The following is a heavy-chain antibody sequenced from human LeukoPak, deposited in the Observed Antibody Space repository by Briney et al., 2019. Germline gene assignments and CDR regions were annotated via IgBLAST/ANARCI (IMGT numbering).Heavy chain of an antibody. CDR2: IRSKPYGGTT. D-gene: IGHD3-22*01. J-gene: IGHJ4*02. CDR1: GFTFGDYA. Sequence: GGSLRLSCTASGFTFGDYAMSWFRQAPGKGLEWEGFIRSKPYGGTTEYAASVKGRFTISRDDSKSIAYLQMNSLKTEDTAVYYCTRDIDYYDSSGFLFDNWGQGTLVTVSS. V-gene: IGHV3-49*03. CDR3: TRDIDYYDSSGFLFDN.